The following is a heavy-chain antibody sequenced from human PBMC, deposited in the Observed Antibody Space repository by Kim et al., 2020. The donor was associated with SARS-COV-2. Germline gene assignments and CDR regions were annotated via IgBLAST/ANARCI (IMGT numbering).Heavy chain of an antibody. CDR3: ARLGMGDTPMVNAFDI. V-gene: IGHV4-59*08. CDR2: IYYSGST. Sequence: SETLSLTCTVSGGSISSYYWSWIRQPPGKGLEWIGYIYYSGSTNYNPSLKNRVTISVDTSKNQFSLKLSSVTAADTAVYYCARLGMGDTPMVNAFDIWGQGTMVTVSS. CDR1: GGSISSYY. J-gene: IGHJ3*02. D-gene: IGHD5-18*01.